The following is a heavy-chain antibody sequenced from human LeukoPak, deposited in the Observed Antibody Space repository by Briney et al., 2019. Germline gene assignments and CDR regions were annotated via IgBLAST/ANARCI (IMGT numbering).Heavy chain of an antibody. V-gene: IGHV3-21*01. CDR2: ISSSSSYI. CDR1: GFTFSSYS. Sequence: GGSLRLSCAASGFTFSSYSMNWVRQAPGKGLEWVSSISSSSSYIYYADSVEGRFTISRDNAKNSLYLQMNSLRAEDTAVYYCARALIDGNTPFDYWGQGTLVTVSS. D-gene: IGHD4-23*01. CDR3: ARALIDGNTPFDY. J-gene: IGHJ4*02.